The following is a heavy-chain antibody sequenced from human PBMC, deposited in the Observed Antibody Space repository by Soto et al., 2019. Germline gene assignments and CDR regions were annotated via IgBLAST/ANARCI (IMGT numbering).Heavy chain of an antibody. CDR3: ARVVAGYSSSWKDYYYMDV. V-gene: IGHV4-59*01. CDR1: GGSISSYY. D-gene: IGHD6-13*01. CDR2: IYYSGST. J-gene: IGHJ6*03. Sequence: SETLSLTCTVSGGSISSYYWSWIRQPPGKGLEWIGYIYYSGSTNYNPSLKSRVTISVDTSKNQFSLKLSSVTAADTAVYYCARVVAGYSSSWKDYYYMDVWGKGTTVTVSS.